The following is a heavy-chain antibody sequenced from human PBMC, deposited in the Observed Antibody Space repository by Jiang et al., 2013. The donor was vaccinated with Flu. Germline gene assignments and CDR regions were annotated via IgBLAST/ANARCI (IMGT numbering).Heavy chain of an antibody. D-gene: IGHD3-10*01. Sequence: PGLVKPSETLSLTCTVSGGSISSSSYYWGWIRQPPGKGLEWIGSIYYSGSTYYNPSLKSRVTISVDTSKNQFSLKLSSVTAADTAVYYCARLTRPWFGEPNMDVWGQGTTVTVSS. CDR2: IYYSGST. CDR1: GGSISSSSYY. CDR3: ARLTRPWFGEPNMDV. V-gene: IGHV4-39*01. J-gene: IGHJ6*02.